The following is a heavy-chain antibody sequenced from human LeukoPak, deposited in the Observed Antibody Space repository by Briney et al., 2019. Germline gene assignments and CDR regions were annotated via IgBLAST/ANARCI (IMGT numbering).Heavy chain of an antibody. CDR3: ARDRPFWN. D-gene: IGHD3-3*01. CDR1: GLSSTIYW. Sequence: GGSLRLSCAASGLSSTIYWMHWVRQVPGKGLVWVSRIKLDENTAYYADFVKGRFTISRDDAETTVYLQMNSLRAEDSAVYYCARDRPFWNWGQGTLVTVSS. J-gene: IGHJ4*02. CDR2: IKLDENTA. V-gene: IGHV3-74*01.